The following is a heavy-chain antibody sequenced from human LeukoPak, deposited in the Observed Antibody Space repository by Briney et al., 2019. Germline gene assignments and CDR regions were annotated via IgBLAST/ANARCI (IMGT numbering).Heavy chain of an antibody. J-gene: IGHJ3*02. D-gene: IGHD1-26*01. V-gene: IGHV3-7*01. Sequence: GGSLRLSCAASGFTFSSYWMSWVRQAPGKGLEWVANIKQDGSEKYYVDSVKGRFTISRDNAKNSLYLQMNSLRAEDTAVYYCARDSRGSYGDAFDIWGQGTMVTVSS. CDR1: GFTFSSYW. CDR2: IKQDGSEK. CDR3: ARDSRGSYGDAFDI.